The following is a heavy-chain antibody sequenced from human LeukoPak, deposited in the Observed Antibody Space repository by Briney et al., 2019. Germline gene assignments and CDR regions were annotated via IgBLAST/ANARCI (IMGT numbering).Heavy chain of an antibody. D-gene: IGHD5-18*01. CDR1: GYTLTELS. V-gene: IGHV1-24*01. J-gene: IGHJ4*02. Sequence: ASVKLSCKVCGYTLTELSMHWVRQAPGKGVEGMGGFDPEDGETIYAQKFQGRVTMTEDTSTDTAYMELSRLRSEETAVYYCATAGYSYGYPPYFDYWGQGTLVTVSS. CDR3: ATAGYSYGYPPYFDY. CDR2: FDPEDGET.